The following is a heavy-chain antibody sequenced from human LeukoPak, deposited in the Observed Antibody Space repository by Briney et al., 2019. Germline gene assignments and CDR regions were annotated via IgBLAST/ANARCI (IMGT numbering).Heavy chain of an antibody. J-gene: IGHJ4*02. CDR1: GFTFSSYA. CDR3: TKDQASGWYQYFDY. D-gene: IGHD6-19*01. V-gene: IGHV3-23*01. Sequence: GGSLRLSCAASGFTFSSYAMSWVRQAPGKGLEWVSAISGSGGSTYYADSVKGRFTISRDNSKNTLYLQMNSLRAEDTAVYYCTKDQASGWYQYFDYWGQGTLVTVSS. CDR2: ISGSGGST.